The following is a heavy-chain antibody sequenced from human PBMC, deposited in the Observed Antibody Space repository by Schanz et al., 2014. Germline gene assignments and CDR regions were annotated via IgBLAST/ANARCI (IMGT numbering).Heavy chain of an antibody. CDR3: ARDMLRRYGALEI. D-gene: IGHD2-8*01. Sequence: VQLVESGGGLVQPGGSLRLSCAASGFIFNDYYMNWIRQAPGKGLEWVSYVSSNNIYTKYADSVRGRFTISRDNAKNSLFLQMNSLRADDTAVYYCARDMLRRYGALEIWGRGTMVTVSS. V-gene: IGHV3-11*06. CDR1: GFIFNDYY. J-gene: IGHJ3*02. CDR2: VSSNNIYT.